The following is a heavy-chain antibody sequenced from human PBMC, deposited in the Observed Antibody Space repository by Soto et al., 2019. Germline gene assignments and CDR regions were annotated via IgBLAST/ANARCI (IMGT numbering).Heavy chain of an antibody. V-gene: IGHV4-31*03. CDR2: ISYSGST. Sequence: QVQLQASGQGLVNPSQSLSLTCTVSGVSISNGNHHWSWIRQHPGKGLEWIGYISYSGSTNYSPSLESRVDISLDTSKNQFSLNLGSVTAADTAVYYCAACPNQFFLDYWGQGTLVTVSS. CDR1: GVSISNGNHH. CDR3: AACPNQFFLDY. J-gene: IGHJ4*02.